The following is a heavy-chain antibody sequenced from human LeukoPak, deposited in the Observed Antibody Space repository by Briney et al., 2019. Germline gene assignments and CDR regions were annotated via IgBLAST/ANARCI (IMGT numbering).Heavy chain of an antibody. V-gene: IGHV4-59*01. CDR2: IYYSGST. CDR1: GGSISSYY. Sequence: SETLSLTCTVSGGSISSYYWSWIRQPPGKGLEWIGYIYYSGSTNYNPSLKSRVTISVDTSKNQFSLKLSSVTAADTAVYYCGRGGYRGTVLGGGVFNMGGKGKMVTV. D-gene: IGHD3-16*01. J-gene: IGHJ3*02. CDR3: GRGGYRGTVLGGGVFNM.